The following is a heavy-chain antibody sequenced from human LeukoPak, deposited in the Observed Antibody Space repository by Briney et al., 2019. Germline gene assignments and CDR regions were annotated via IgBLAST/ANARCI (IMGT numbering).Heavy chain of an antibody. CDR2: ISAYNGNT. Sequence: GASVKVSCKASGYTFTSYGISWVRQAPGQGLEWMGWISAYNGNTNYAQKLQGRVTMTTDTSTNTAYMELRSLRSDDTAVYYCARVGLDYGDYVGYDWGQGTLVTVSS. D-gene: IGHD4-17*01. CDR3: ARVGLDYGDYVGYD. CDR1: GYTFTSYG. V-gene: IGHV1-18*01. J-gene: IGHJ4*02.